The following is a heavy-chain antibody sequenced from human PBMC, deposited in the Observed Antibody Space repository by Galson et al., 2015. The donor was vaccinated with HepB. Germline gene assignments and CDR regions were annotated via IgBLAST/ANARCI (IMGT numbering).Heavy chain of an antibody. V-gene: IGHV2-70*11. CDR1: GFSLSTSGMC. CDR3: ARDTYYYGSGSYFDY. CDR2: IDWDDDK. J-gene: IGHJ4*02. D-gene: IGHD3-10*01. Sequence: PALVKPPQTLTLTCTFSGFSLSTSGMCVSWIRQPPGKALEWLARIDWDDDKYYSTSLKTRLTISKDTSKNQVVLTMTNMDPVDTATYYCARDTYYYGSGSYFDYWGQGTLVTVSS.